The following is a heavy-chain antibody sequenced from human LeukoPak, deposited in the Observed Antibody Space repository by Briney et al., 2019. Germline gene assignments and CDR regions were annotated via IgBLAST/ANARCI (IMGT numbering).Heavy chain of an antibody. V-gene: IGHV5-51*01. CDR3: ASNYYGSGSYPFH. Sequence: GESLKISCKAFAYTSTNCWIGWVRQMPGKGLEWMGIVYPGDSDTTYSSSFQGQVTISADKSISTAYLQWSSLKASDTAMYYCASNYYGSGSYPFHWGQGTLVTVSS. J-gene: IGHJ1*01. D-gene: IGHD3-10*01. CDR1: AYTSTNCW. CDR2: VYPGDSDT.